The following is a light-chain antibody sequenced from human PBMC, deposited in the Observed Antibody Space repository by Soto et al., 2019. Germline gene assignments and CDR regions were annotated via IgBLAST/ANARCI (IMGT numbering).Light chain of an antibody. CDR2: WAS. Sequence: DIVMTQSPDSLAMSLGERATINCKSSQSVLYSSNNKSYLAWYQQKPGQSPELLIYWASTRESGVPDRFSGSGSGTDFTLTISSLQAEDVAIYYCQQYYSAPRTFGQGTKVEIK. CDR1: QSVLYSSNNKSY. J-gene: IGKJ1*01. V-gene: IGKV4-1*01. CDR3: QQYYSAPRT.